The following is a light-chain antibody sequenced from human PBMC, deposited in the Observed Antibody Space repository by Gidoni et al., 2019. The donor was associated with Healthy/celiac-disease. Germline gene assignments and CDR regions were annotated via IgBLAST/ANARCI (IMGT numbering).Light chain of an antibody. CDR1: QRVSSN. Sequence: EIVMTQSPATLSVSPGEGATVSCRASQRVSSNLAWYQQKPGQAPRLLIYGASTRATGIPARFSGSGSGTEFTLIISSLQSEDFAVYYCQQYNNWPPYTFXQXTKLEIK. V-gene: IGKV3-15*01. CDR3: QQYNNWPPYT. J-gene: IGKJ2*01. CDR2: GAS.